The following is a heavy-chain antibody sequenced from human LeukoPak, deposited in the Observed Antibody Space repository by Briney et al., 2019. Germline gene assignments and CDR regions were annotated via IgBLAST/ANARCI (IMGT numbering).Heavy chain of an antibody. CDR3: ARENSGGYYPHYHYYGMDV. D-gene: IGHD3-22*01. CDR1: GFTFSSYS. J-gene: IGHJ6*02. Sequence: PGGSLRLSCAAFGFTFSSYSMNWVRQAPGKGLEWVSYISSRSTTTYYADSVKGRFTISRDNDKNSLYLQMNSLRDEDTAVYYCARENSGGYYPHYHYYGMDVWGQGTTVTVSS. V-gene: IGHV3-48*02. CDR2: ISSRSTTT.